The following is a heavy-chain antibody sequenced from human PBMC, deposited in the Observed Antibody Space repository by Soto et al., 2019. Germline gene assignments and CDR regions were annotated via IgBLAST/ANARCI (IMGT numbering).Heavy chain of an antibody. Sequence: EVQLLQSGGGLVQPGESLRLSCAASGFTFRSYALTWVRQAPGRGLEWVATIHSGGRDTYYGDSVKGRFTVSRDNSNNSVALHRSSLRAEDTAVYYCTEGRGGSGKVRLDCWGQGTLVTVSS. J-gene: IGHJ4*02. V-gene: IGHV3-23*01. D-gene: IGHD3-10*01. CDR3: TEGRGGSGKVRLDC. CDR2: IHSGGRDT. CDR1: GFTFRSYA.